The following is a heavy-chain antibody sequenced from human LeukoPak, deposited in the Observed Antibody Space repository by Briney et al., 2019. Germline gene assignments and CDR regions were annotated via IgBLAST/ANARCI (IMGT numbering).Heavy chain of an antibody. J-gene: IGHJ4*02. CDR1: GFTFSSYW. D-gene: IGHD4-23*01. CDR2: IKSDGSSI. CDR3: AADLDYGGYSHFDF. V-gene: IGHV3-74*01. Sequence: GGSLRLSCAASGFTFSSYWVHWVRQAPGKGLVWVSRIKSDGSSIWYADSVEGRFSISRDNAKNTLWLQMNSLRAEDTAVYYCAADLDYGGYSHFDFWGQGTLVTVSS.